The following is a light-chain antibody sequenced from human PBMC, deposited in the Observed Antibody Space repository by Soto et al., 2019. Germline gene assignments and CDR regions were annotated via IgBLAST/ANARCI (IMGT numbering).Light chain of an antibody. CDR1: SSDVGGYNY. Sequence: QSALTQPASESGSPGQSITISCTGTSSDVGGYNYVSWYQQHPGKAPKLMIYDVSNRPSGVSNRFSGSKSGNTASLTISGLQAEDEADYSCSAYTSSSPPYVFGTGTNLTVL. CDR3: SAYTSSSPPYV. V-gene: IGLV2-14*01. J-gene: IGLJ1*01. CDR2: DVS.